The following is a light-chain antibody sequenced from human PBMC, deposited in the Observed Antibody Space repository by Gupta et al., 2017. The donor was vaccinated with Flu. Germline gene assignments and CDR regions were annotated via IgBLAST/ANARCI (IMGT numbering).Light chain of an antibody. CDR3: SSYTSSTTWV. Sequence: QSALTQPASVSGSPGPSITISCTGTSRDVGDYNYVSWYQQHPGKAPKLMIYEVSNRPAGVSGRFSGSTSGNTASLTISGRQAEDEADYYCSSYTSSTTWVFGRGTKLTVL. V-gene: IGLV2-14*01. J-gene: IGLJ3*02. CDR1: SRDVGDYNY. CDR2: EVS.